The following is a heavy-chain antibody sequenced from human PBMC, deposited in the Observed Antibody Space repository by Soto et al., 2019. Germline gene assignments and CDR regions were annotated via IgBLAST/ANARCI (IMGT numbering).Heavy chain of an antibody. Sequence: PSETLSLTCAVVGDSLRGQSWNWIRQSPGKGLEWIGEIDQSGGTNYNQSLKRRALISDDTSTNQFSLTLTSVTAADAAVSDCAKEYSYGWSGDSLDVSGQLTTVTVPS. J-gene: IGHJ6*02. CDR3: AKEYSYGWSGDSLDV. D-gene: IGHD6-19*01. CDR2: IDQSGGT. V-gene: IGHV4-34*01. CDR1: GDSLRGQS.